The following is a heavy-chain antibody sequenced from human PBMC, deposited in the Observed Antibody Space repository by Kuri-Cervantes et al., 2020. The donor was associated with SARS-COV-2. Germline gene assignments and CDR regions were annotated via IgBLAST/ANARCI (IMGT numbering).Heavy chain of an antibody. Sequence: ETLSLTCAASGFTFSSYAMSWVRQAPGKGLEWVSAISGSGGSTYYADSVKGRFTISSDNSKNTLYLQMNSLRAEDTAVYYCARDRTILDYFDYWGQGTLVTVSS. CDR1: GFTFSSYA. D-gene: IGHD3-9*01. V-gene: IGHV3-23*01. J-gene: IGHJ4*02. CDR2: ISGSGGST. CDR3: ARDRTILDYFDY.